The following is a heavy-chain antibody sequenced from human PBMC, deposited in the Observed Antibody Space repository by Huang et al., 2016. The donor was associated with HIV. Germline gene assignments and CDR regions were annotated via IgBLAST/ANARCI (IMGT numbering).Heavy chain of an antibody. Sequence: QVQLVESGGGLVKPGGSLRLSCAASGFTCSDYYMSWIRQAPVKGLEWVSYISTSGRTIYYADSVKGRFTISRDNAKNSLYLQMNSLRAEDTAVYYCARDHSYGWFDYWGQGTLVTVSS. V-gene: IGHV3-11*01. CDR1: GFTCSDYY. D-gene: IGHD5-18*01. CDR3: ARDHSYGWFDY. J-gene: IGHJ4*02. CDR2: ISTSGRTI.